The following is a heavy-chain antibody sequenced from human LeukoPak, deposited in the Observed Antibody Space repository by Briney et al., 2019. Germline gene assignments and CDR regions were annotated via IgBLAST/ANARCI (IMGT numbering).Heavy chain of an antibody. CDR2: ISSSSSYI. CDR1: GFTFSSYS. V-gene: IGHV3-21*01. D-gene: IGHD1-26*01. J-gene: IGHJ6*03. Sequence: PGGSLRLSCAASGFTFSSYSMNWVRQAPGKGLEWVSSISSSSSYIYYADSVKGRFTISRDNAKNSLYLQMNSLRAEDTAVYYCARDGIVGVTSHYDYYYYMDVWGKGTTVTVSS. CDR3: ARDGIVGVTSHYDYYYYMDV.